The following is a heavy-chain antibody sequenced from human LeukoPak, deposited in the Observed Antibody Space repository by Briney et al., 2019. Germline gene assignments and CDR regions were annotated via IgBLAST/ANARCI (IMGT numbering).Heavy chain of an antibody. J-gene: IGHJ5*02. V-gene: IGHV4-34*01. CDR3: ARRGIAAAGTLNAFDP. D-gene: IGHD6-13*01. CDR2: INHSGST. Sequence: GSLRLSCAASGFTFSSYAMSWVRQAPGKGLEWIGEINHSGSTNYNPSLKSRVTISVDTSKNQFSLKLSSVTAADTAVYYCARRGIAAAGTLNAFDPWGQGTLVTVSS. CDR1: GFTFSSYA.